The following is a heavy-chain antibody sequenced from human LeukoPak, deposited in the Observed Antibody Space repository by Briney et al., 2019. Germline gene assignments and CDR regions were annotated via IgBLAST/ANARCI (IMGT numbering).Heavy chain of an antibody. CDR2: IYYSGST. Sequence: SETLSLTCTVSGGSISSSSYYWGWIRQPPGKGLEWIGSIYYSGSTYYNPSLESRVTISVDTSKNQFSLKLSSVTAADTAVYYCATLPPPGGYWGQGTLVTVSS. V-gene: IGHV4-39*01. D-gene: IGHD3-10*01. CDR3: ATLPPPGGY. J-gene: IGHJ4*02. CDR1: GGSISSSSYY.